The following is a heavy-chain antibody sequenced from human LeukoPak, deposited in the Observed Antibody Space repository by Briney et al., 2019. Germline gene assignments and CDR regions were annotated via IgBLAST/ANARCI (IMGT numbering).Heavy chain of an antibody. Sequence: GSLRLSCAASGFTFSSYAMSWVRQAPGKGLEWVSAISGSGGSTYYADSVKGRFTISRDNSKNTLYLQMNSLRAEDTAVYYCAKDGPQDTMIVVAYYFDYWGQGTLVTVSS. D-gene: IGHD3-22*01. CDR2: ISGSGGST. CDR1: GFTFSSYA. CDR3: AKDGPQDTMIVVAYYFDY. J-gene: IGHJ4*02. V-gene: IGHV3-23*01.